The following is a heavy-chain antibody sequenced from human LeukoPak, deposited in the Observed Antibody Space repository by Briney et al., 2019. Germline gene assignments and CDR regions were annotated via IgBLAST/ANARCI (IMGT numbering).Heavy chain of an antibody. J-gene: IGHJ4*02. CDR2: IYYSGNT. CDR1: GDSITITNYY. CDR3: ARVRYCSTNRCYDREFDN. Sequence: SETLSLTCTVSGDSITITNYYWAWIRQPPGKGPEWIVGIYYSGNTNYNPSLKSRVTISVDTSKNQFSLKLNSVTAADTAVYYCARVRYCSTNRCYDREFDNWGQGTLVTVSS. V-gene: IGHV4-39*07. D-gene: IGHD2-2*01.